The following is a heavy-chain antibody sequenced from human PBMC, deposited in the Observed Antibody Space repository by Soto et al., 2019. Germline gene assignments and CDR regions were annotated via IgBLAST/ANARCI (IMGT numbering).Heavy chain of an antibody. CDR2: IYYSGST. D-gene: IGHD5-12*01. J-gene: IGHJ4*02. V-gene: IGHV4-39*01. CDR3: ASQNSGYDLDYFDY. Sequence: SETLSLTCTVSGGSISSSSYYWGWIRQPPGKGLEWIGSIYYSGSTYYNPSLKSRVTISVDTSKNQFSLKLSSVTAADTAVYYCASQNSGYDLDYFDYWGQGTLVTVSS. CDR1: GGSISSSSYY.